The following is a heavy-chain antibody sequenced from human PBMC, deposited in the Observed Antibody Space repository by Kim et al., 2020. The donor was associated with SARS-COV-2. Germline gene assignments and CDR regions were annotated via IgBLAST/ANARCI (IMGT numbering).Heavy chain of an antibody. D-gene: IGHD6-19*01. V-gene: IGHV4-34*01. J-gene: IGHJ5*02. CDR2: INHSGST. CDR3: ARGRNSSGWSRRNWFDP. Sequence: SETLSLTCAVYGGSFSGYYWSWIRQPPGKGLEWIGEINHSGSTNYNPSLKSRVTISVDTSKNQFSLKLSSVTAADTAVYYCARGRNSSGWSRRNWFDPWGQGTLVTVSS. CDR1: GGSFSGYY.